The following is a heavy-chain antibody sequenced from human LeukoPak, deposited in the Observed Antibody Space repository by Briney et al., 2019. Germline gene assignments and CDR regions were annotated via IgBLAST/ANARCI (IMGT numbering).Heavy chain of an antibody. J-gene: IGHJ6*03. D-gene: IGHD6-19*01. CDR3: ARSMYSSGWYPHYYYYYYMDV. Sequence: PGGSLRLSCAASGFTFSSYSMNWVRQAPGKGLEWVSYISSSGSTIYYADSVKGRFTISRDNAKNSLYLQMNSLRAEDTAVYYCARSMYSSGWYPHYYYYYYMDVWGKGTTVTISS. CDR2: ISSSGSTI. CDR1: GFTFSSYS. V-gene: IGHV3-48*04.